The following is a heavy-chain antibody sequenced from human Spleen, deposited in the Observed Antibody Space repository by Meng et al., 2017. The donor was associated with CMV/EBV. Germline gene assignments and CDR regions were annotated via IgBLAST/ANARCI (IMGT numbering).Heavy chain of an antibody. V-gene: IGHV3-72*01. D-gene: IGHD6-13*01. J-gene: IGHJ4*02. CDR2: SRNKANRYTT. CDR3: ARAEDSSSWPFDF. Sequence: GESLKISCAASGFIFSDHYMDWVRQAPGKGLEWVGRSRNKANRYTTEYAASVKGRFTISRDESKNSLYLQMNSLRAEDTAVYYCARAEDSSSWPFDFWGQGTLVTVSS. CDR1: GFIFSDHY.